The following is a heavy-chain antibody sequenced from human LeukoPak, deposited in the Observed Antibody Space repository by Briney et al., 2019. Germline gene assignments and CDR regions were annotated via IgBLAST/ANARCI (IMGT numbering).Heavy chain of an antibody. CDR2: INPSGGST. J-gene: IGHJ4*02. CDR3: TRDLGQWLLQGIFFDY. D-gene: IGHD5-12*01. V-gene: IGHV1-46*01. Sequence: ASVKVSCKASGYTFTSYYMHWVRQAPGQGLEWMGIINPSGGSTSYAQKFQGRVTMTRDTSTSTVYMELRGLRSDDTAVYYCTRDLGQWLLQGIFFDYWGQGTLVTVSS. CDR1: GYTFTSYY.